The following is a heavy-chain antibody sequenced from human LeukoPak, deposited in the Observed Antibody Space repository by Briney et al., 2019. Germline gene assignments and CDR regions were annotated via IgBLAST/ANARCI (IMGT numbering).Heavy chain of an antibody. V-gene: IGHV1-69*05. CDR3: AFSMAAFYYYYYYMDV. J-gene: IGHJ6*03. CDR1: GGTFSSYA. CDR2: INPIFGTA. D-gene: IGHD6-6*01. Sequence: ASVKVSCKASGGTFSSYAISWVRQAPGQGLEWMGGINPIFGTANYAQKFQGRVTITTDESTSTAYMELSSLRSEDTAVYYCAFSMAAFYYYYYYMDVWGKGTTVTVSS.